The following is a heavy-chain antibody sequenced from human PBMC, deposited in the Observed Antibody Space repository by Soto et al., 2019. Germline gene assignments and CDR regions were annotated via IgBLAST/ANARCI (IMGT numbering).Heavy chain of an antibody. Sequence: QVQLVESGGGVVQPGRPLRLSCAAAGFSFSTYGMHWVRQAPGKGLEWVAVISYDGSDKYYADSVKGRFTISRDNSKNTLYLQMNSLRAEDTAVYYCATASDYDILTGYYPGFLYFDYWGQGTLVTVSS. D-gene: IGHD3-9*01. CDR3: ATASDYDILTGYYPGFLYFDY. J-gene: IGHJ4*02. CDR2: ISYDGSDK. CDR1: GFSFSTYG. V-gene: IGHV3-30*03.